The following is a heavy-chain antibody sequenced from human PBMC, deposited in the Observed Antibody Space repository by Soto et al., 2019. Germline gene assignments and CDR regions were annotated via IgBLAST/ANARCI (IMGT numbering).Heavy chain of an antibody. Sequence: EVQLLESGGGLVQPGGSLRLSCAASGFTFDNYAMSWVRRAPGKGLEWVSVISGSSGRTEYADSVRGRFTISRDNSKNILYLHINGLRADGTAVYYCAIYGGPVVITFDSWGHGTWVYVSS. V-gene: IGHV3-23*01. D-gene: IGHD3-22*01. J-gene: IGHJ5*01. CDR1: GFTFDNYA. CDR3: AIYGGPVVITFDS. CDR2: ISGSSGRT.